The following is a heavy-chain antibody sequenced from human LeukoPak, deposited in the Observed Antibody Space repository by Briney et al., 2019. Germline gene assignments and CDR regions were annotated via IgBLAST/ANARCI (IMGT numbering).Heavy chain of an antibody. J-gene: IGHJ4*02. Sequence: SETLSLTCAVYGGSFSGYYWSWIRQPPGKGLEWIGEINHSGSTNYNPSLKSRVTISVDTSKNQFSLKLSSVTAADTAVYFCARAADSSGYYPHFLDYWGQGTLVTVSS. CDR2: INHSGST. CDR3: ARAADSSGYYPHFLDY. V-gene: IGHV4-34*01. CDR1: GGSFSGYY. D-gene: IGHD3-22*01.